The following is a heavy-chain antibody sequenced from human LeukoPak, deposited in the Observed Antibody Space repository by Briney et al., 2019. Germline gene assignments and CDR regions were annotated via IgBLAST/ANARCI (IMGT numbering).Heavy chain of an antibody. J-gene: IGHJ3*02. D-gene: IGHD3-16*01. CDR3: ARGGLLRGPPGDAFDI. Sequence: GGSLRLSSAASGFTFSSYAMHWVRQAPGKGLEYDSAISSNGGSTYYANSVKGRFTISRDNSKNTLYLQMGSLRAEDMAVYYCARGGLLRGPPGDAFDIWGQGTMVTVSS. V-gene: IGHV3-64*01. CDR1: GFTFSSYA. CDR2: ISSNGGST.